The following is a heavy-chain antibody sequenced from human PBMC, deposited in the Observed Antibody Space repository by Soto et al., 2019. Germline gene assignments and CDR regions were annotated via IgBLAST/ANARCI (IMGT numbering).Heavy chain of an antibody. J-gene: IGHJ4*02. CDR2: IYHTGTT. Sequence: PSETLSLTCTVSGGSINSGGYSWTWIRQPPGKGLEWIGFIYHTGTTYYNPSLKSRVTISVDRSKNQFSLKLNSVTAADTAVYYCAREFAFWGQGILVTV. CDR3: AREFAF. CDR1: GGSINSGGYS. V-gene: IGHV4-30-2*01.